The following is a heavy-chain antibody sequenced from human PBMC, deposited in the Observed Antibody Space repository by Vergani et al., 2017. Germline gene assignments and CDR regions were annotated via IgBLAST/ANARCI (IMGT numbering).Heavy chain of an antibody. CDR1: GGSIRSTFYY. D-gene: IGHD3-10*01. J-gene: IGHJ3*02. V-gene: IGHV4-39*07. CDR3: ARGGLPDAFDI. CDR2: IYYSGST. Sequence: QVQLQESGPGLVKPSETLSLTCTVSGGSIRSTFYYWGWIRQPPGKGLEWIGTIYYSGSTYYNPSLRSRVAISVDTSRNQFSLKLRSVTAADTAAYFCARGGLPDAFDIWGQGTLVTVSS.